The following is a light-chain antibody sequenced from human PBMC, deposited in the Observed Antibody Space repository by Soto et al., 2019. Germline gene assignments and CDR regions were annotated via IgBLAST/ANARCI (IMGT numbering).Light chain of an antibody. J-gene: IGLJ1*01. CDR1: SSDVGNYNY. V-gene: IGLV2-14*01. CDR3: SSYSSTKTRV. CDR2: EVR. Sequence: QSVLTQPASVSGSPGQSITISCTGTSSDVGNYNYVSWYQHHPGKAPKVMIYEVRNRPSGVSNRFSGSKSGSTASLTISGLQAEDEADYYCSSYSSTKTRVFGTGTKVTVL.